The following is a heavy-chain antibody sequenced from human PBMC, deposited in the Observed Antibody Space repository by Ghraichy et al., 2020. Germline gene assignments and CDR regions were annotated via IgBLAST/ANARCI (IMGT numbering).Heavy chain of an antibody. J-gene: IGHJ3*02. CDR1: GFTFSSYW. CDR3: ARVNSPYSSGWYGDAFDI. Sequence: GESLNISCAASGFTFSSYWMSWVRQAPGKGLEWVANIKQDGSEKYYVDSVKGRFTISRDNAKNSLYLQMNSLRAEDTAVYYCARVNSPYSSGWYGDAFDIWGQGTMVTVSS. D-gene: IGHD6-19*01. CDR2: IKQDGSEK. V-gene: IGHV3-7*03.